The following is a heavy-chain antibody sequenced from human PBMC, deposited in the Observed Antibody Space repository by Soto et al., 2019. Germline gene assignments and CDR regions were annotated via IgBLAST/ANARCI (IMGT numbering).Heavy chain of an antibody. CDR1: GFTFTSYG. CDR3: ARARSSPSCDRCYSGMDG. CDR2: ISYDGSNK. J-gene: IGHJ6*02. Sequence: LPRAASGFTFTSYGRHWVRQATGKGLERVAVISYDGSNKYYADSVKGRFTISRDNSKNTLYLQMNSLRAEDTAVYYCARARSSPSCDRCYSGMDGWGQGTTVTVSS. V-gene: IGHV3-30-3*01. D-gene: IGHD2-2*02.